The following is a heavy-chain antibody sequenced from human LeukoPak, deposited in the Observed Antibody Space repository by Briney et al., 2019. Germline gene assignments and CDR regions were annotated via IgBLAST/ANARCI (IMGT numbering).Heavy chain of an antibody. CDR2: ITSSGDGT. CDR3: AKGTDTTGRRNFDI. V-gene: IGHV3-23*01. D-gene: IGHD2-8*02. Sequence: GGSLRLSCEASGFTFSSYAMHWVRQTPGKGLEWVSTITSSGDGTFYTDSLSGRFTLSRDNAKKAVLLQMKSLRRGDSALYYCAKGTDTTGRRNFDIWGQGTLVTVSS. CDR1: GFTFSSYA. J-gene: IGHJ4*02.